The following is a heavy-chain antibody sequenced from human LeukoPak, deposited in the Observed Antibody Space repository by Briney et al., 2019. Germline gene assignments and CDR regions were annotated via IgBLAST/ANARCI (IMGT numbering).Heavy chain of an antibody. CDR1: GFTFSSYG. J-gene: IGHJ4*02. D-gene: IGHD5-18*01. Sequence: GGSLRLSCAASGFTFSSYGMHWVRQAPGKGLEWVAVISYDGSNKYYADSVKGRFTISRDNSKNTLYLQMNSLRAEDTAVYYCAKDRGYSYGVGFDYWGQRTLVTVSS. CDR3: AKDRGYSYGVGFDY. V-gene: IGHV3-30*18. CDR2: ISYDGSNK.